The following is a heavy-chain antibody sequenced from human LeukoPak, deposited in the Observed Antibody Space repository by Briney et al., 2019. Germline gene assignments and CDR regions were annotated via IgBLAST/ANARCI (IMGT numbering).Heavy chain of an antibody. D-gene: IGHD3-10*02. CDR3: ARGIYVNSYYYVMDV. V-gene: IGHV3-23*01. J-gene: IGHJ6*02. CDR1: GFTFSSYG. CDR2: FSAGGDTT. Sequence: GSLRLSCAASGFTFSSYGMHWVRQAPGKGLEWVSTFSAGGDTTYYADSVKGRFTISRDNSKNTLYLQMNSLRAEDTAIYYCARGIYVNSYYYVMDVWGQGTTVTVSS.